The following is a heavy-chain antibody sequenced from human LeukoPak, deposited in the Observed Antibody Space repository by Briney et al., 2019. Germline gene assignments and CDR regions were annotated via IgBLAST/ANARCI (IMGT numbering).Heavy chain of an antibody. V-gene: IGHV6-1*01. CDR2: TYYRSRWDN. CDR1: GDRVSSHTTA. J-gene: IGHJ4*02. Sequence: SQTLSLTCAISGDRVSSHTTAWNWIRQSPSRGPEGLGRTYYRSRWDNNYAESVKGRITISPDTSKNQFSLHLNSVTLEDTAIYYCARGDGYDFDYWGQGTLVTVSS. CDR3: ARGDGYDFDY. D-gene: IGHD5-24*01.